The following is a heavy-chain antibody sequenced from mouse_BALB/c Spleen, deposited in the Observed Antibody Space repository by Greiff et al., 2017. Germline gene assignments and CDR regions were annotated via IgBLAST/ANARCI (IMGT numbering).Heavy chain of an antibody. CDR3: ARGLSGDY. Sequence: EVHLVESGGGLVKPGGSLKLSCAASGFTFSDYYMYWVRQTPEKRLEWVATISDGGSYTYYPDSVKGRFTISRDNAKNNLYLQMSSLKSEDTAMYYCARGLSGDYWGQGTTLTVSS. CDR2: ISDGGSYT. CDR1: GFTFSDYY. V-gene: IGHV5-4*02. J-gene: IGHJ2*01.